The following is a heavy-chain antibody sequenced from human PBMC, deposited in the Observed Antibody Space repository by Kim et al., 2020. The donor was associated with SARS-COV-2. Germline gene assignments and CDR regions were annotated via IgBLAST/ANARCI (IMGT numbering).Heavy chain of an antibody. V-gene: IGHV3-23*01. J-gene: IGHJ4*02. CDR2: ISGSGGST. CDR3: AEGLTTKRSGGGGEFDY. D-gene: IGHD4-17*01. CDR1: GFTFSSYA. Sequence: GGSLRLSCAASGFTFSSYAMSWVRQAPGMGLEWVSAISGSGGSTYYADSVKGRFTISRDNSKNTLYLQMNSLRAEDTAVYYCAEGLTTKRSGGGGEFDYWGQGTLVTVSS.